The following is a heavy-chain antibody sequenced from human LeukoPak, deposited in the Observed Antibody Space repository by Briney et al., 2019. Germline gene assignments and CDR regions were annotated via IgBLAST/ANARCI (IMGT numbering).Heavy chain of an antibody. CDR2: INHSGST. CDR3: ARISRRRITMIVVGANAFDI. V-gene: IGHV4-39*07. D-gene: IGHD3-22*01. Sequence: SETLSLTCTVSGGSINSSSYHWAWIRQPPGKGLEWIGEINHSGSTNYNPSLKSRVTISVDTSKNQLSLKLSSVTAADTAVYYCARISRRRITMIVVGANAFDIWGQGTMVTVSS. CDR1: GGSINSSSYH. J-gene: IGHJ3*02.